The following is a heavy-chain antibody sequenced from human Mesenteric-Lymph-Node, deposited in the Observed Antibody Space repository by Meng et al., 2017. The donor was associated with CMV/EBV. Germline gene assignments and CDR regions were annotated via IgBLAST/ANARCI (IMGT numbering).Heavy chain of an antibody. CDR1: GGSISSSSYY. V-gene: IGHV4-39*07. Sequence: SETLSLTCTVSGGSISSSSYYWGWIRQPPGKGLEWIGSIYYSGSTYYNPSLKSRVTISVDTSKNHFSLNLNSVTAADTAIYYCARGRVVIAKRSGLDVWGQGTTVTVSS. CDR3: ARGRVVIAKRSGLDV. J-gene: IGHJ6*02. CDR2: IYYSGST. D-gene: IGHD2-21*01.